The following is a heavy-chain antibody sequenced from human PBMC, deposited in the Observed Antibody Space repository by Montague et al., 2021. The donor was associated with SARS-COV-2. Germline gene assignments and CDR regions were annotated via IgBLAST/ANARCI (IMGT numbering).Heavy chain of an antibody. CDR3: AKVNERGRAIYYYGMDV. CDR2: IYSDGRT. Sequence: SLRLSCAATGFSFNTHVVTWVRQSPGKGLEWVAIIYSDGRTYYGDSVKGRFTISTDSSKTTLYVQMNNLRPEDTAVYYCAKVNERGRAIYYYGMDVWGQGTTVTVS. D-gene: IGHD3-16*01. V-gene: IGHV3-23*03. CDR1: GFSFNTHV. J-gene: IGHJ6*02.